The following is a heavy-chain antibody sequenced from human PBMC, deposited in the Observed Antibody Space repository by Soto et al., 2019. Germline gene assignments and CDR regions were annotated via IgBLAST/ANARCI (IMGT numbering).Heavy chain of an antibody. V-gene: IGHV3-23*01. CDR2: ISGSGGST. CDR3: AKEGQPGCAFDI. D-gene: IGHD1-1*01. J-gene: IGHJ3*02. CDR1: GVTFSSYA. Sequence: EVQLLESGGGLVQPGGSLRLSCAASGVTFSSYAMSWVRQAPGKGLEWVSAISGSGGSTYYADSVKGRFTISRDNSKNTLYLQMNSRRAEDTAVYYFAKEGQPGCAFDICAQGTMFTVSA.